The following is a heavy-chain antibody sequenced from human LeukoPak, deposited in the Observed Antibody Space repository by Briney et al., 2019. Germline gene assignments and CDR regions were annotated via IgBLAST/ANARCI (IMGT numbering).Heavy chain of an antibody. CDR2: INPSGGST. CDR3: ARITGTTGDDY. J-gene: IGHJ4*02. CDR1: GYTFTSYC. V-gene: IGHV1-46*01. D-gene: IGHD1-7*01. Sequence: ASVKVSCKASGYTFTSYCMHWVRQAPGQGLEWMGIINPSGGSTRYAQKFQGRVTMTRDTSTSTVYMELSSLRSEDTAVYYCARITGTTGDDYWGQGTLVTVSS.